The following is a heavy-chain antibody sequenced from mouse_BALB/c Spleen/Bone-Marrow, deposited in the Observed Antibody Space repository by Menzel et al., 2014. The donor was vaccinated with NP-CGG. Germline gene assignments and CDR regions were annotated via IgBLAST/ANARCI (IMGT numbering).Heavy chain of an antibody. CDR2: INSNGGST. Sequence: EVKLEESGGGLVQPGGSLKLSCAASGFTFSSYGKSWVRQTPDKRLELVASINSNGGSTYYPDSVKGRFTISRDNAKNTLSLQMSSLKSEDTAMYYCARGNYGNYVDYFDYWGQGTILTVSS. CDR1: GFTFSSYG. V-gene: IGHV5-6-3*01. J-gene: IGHJ2*01. CDR3: ARGNYGNYVDYFDY. D-gene: IGHD2-1*01.